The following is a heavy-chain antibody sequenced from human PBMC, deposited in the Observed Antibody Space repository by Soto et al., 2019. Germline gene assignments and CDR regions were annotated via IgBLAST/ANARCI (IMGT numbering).Heavy chain of an antibody. CDR3: ARLPNKSPQN. Sequence: EVQLVESGGGLVQPGGSLRLSCAASGFTFSSYWMHWVRQAPGKGLVWVSSISTDASSTSYADPVKGRFTISRDNAKXXXYLQMNSVRAEDTAVYYCARLPNKSPQNWGQGTLVIVSP. CDR2: ISTDASST. V-gene: IGHV3-74*01. CDR1: GFTFSSYW. J-gene: IGHJ1*01.